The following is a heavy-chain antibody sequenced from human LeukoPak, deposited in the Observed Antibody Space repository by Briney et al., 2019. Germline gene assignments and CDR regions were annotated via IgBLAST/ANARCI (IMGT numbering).Heavy chain of an antibody. CDR2: INSDGSST. Sequence: GGSLRLSCAASGFTFSSYWMHWVRQAPGKGLVWVSRINSDGSSTSYADSVKGRFTISRDNAKNTLYLQMNSLRAEDTAVYYCARVSLYYYDGSGYQDAFDIWGQGTMVTVSS. J-gene: IGHJ3*02. V-gene: IGHV3-74*01. CDR3: ARVSLYYYDGSGYQDAFDI. CDR1: GFTFSSYW. D-gene: IGHD3-22*01.